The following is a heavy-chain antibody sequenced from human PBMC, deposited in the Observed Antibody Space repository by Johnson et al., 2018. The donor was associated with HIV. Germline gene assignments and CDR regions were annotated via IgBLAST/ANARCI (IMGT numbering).Heavy chain of an antibody. CDR1: GFTFDDYA. CDR2: ISWKSGSI. Sequence: VQLVESGGGLVQPGRSLRLSCAASGFTFDDYAMHWVRQAPGKGLEWVSGISWKSGSIGYADSVKGRFTISRDNAKNSLYLQMNSLRAEDTALYYCARGSYDGDAFDLWGQGTMVTVSS. V-gene: IGHV3-9*01. J-gene: IGHJ3*01. D-gene: IGHD1-26*01. CDR3: ARGSYDGDAFDL.